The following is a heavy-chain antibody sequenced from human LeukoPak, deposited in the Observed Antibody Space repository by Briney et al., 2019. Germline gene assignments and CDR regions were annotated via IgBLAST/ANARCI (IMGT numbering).Heavy chain of an antibody. J-gene: IGHJ4*02. CDR3: ARVSLEGGFDY. V-gene: IGHV1-3*01. Sequence: ASVKVSCKASGYTFTSYGISWVRQAPGQGLEWMGWINAGNGNTKYSQKFQGRVTITRDTSASTAYMELSSLRSEDTAVYYCARVSLEGGFDYWGQGTLVTVSS. CDR2: INAGNGNT. CDR1: GYTFTSYG.